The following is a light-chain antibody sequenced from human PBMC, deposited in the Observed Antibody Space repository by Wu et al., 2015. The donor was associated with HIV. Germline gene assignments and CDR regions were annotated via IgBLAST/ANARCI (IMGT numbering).Light chain of an antibody. Sequence: IVLTQSPATLSLSPGERATLSCRASQSVSSYLAWFQQKPGQAPRLLIYDASHRATGIPARFSGSGSETDFTLTISSLEPEDFAVYYCQQRSSWPITFGQGTRLEIK. CDR2: DAS. V-gene: IGKV3-11*01. J-gene: IGKJ5*01. CDR3: QQRSSWPIT. CDR1: QSVSSY.